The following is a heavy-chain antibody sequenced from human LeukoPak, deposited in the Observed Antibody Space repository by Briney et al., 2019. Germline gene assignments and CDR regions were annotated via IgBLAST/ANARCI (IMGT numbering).Heavy chain of an antibody. J-gene: IGHJ6*03. Sequence: SETLSLXCTVSGGSISSYYWSWIRQPPGKGLEWIGYIYYSGSTSYNPSLKSRVTISVDTSKDQFSLKLSSVTAADTAVYYCARAYCSGGSCYSGDYYYYYMDVWGKGTTVTVSS. CDR1: GGSISSYY. CDR3: ARAYCSGGSCYSGDYYYYYMDV. CDR2: IYYSGST. V-gene: IGHV4-59*01. D-gene: IGHD2-15*01.